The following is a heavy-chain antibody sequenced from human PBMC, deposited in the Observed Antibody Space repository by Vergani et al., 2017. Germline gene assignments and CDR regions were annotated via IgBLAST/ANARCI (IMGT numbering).Heavy chain of an antibody. V-gene: IGHV5-51*03. CDR3: AKTHDFSSLYSSYNWFDP. Sequence: EVQLVQSGAEVKQPGASLTISCPGSGYSITNYWIAWVRQRPGKGLEWMGIIYAGDSDVRYSPSFQGQVTMSVDKSLSTAYLQWSSLKASDTATYYCAKTHDFSSLYSSYNWFDPWGQGTQVTVSS. D-gene: IGHD3-3*01. J-gene: IGHJ5*02. CDR2: IYAGDSDV. CDR1: GYSITNYW.